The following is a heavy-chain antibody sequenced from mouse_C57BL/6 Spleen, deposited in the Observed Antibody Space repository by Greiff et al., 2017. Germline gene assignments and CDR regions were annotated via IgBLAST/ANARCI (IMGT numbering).Heavy chain of an antibody. Sequence: QVQLQQPGAELVMPGASVKLSCKASGYTFTSYWMHWVKQRPGQGLEWIGEIDPSDSYTNYNQKFKGKSTLTVDKSSSTAYMQLSSLTAEDSAVYYCARVEGGRVDYWGQGTSVTVSS. CDR2: IDPSDSYT. J-gene: IGHJ4*01. CDR1: GYTFTSYW. V-gene: IGHV1-69*01. CDR3: ARVEGGRVDY.